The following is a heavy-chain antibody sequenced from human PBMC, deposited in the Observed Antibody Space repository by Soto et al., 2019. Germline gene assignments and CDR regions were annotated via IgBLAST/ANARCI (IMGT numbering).Heavy chain of an antibody. J-gene: IGHJ4*02. D-gene: IGHD6-6*01. V-gene: IGHV1-69*01. CDR2: IIPIFGTA. CDR1: GGTFSSYA. Sequence: QVQLVQXGAEVKKPGSSVKVSCKASGGTFSSYAISWVRQAPGQGLEWMGGIIPIFGTANYAQKFQGXXXXXXXXXXXXXXXXXXXXXXXDTAVYYCARGLQEYSSSSTFDYWGQGTLVTVSS. CDR3: ARGLQEYSSSSTFDY.